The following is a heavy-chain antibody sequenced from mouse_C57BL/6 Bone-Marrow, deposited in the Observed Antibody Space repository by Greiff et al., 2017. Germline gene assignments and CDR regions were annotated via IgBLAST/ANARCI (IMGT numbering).Heavy chain of an antibody. V-gene: IGHV1-18*01. CDR2: INPNNGGT. CDR3: ARSSPDMDY. CDR1: GYTFTDYN. Sequence: EVQLQQSGPELVKPGASVKIPCKASGYTFTDYNMDWVKQSHGKSLEWIGDINPNNGGTIYNQKFKGKATLTVDQSSSPAYMGLRSLTSEDTAVYYCARSSPDMDYWGQGTSVTVSS. J-gene: IGHJ4*01.